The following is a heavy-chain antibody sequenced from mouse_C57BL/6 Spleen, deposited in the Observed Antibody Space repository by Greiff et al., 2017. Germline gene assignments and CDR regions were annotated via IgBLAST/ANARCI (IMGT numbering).Heavy chain of an antibody. J-gene: IGHJ2*01. CDR3: AKPALQNYFDY. CDR1: GFSLTRYG. D-gene: IGHD1-1*01. V-gene: IGHV2-3*01. Sequence: VQRVESGPGLVAPSQSLSITCTVSGFSLTRYGVSWVRQPPGKGLEWLGVIWGDGSTNSHSALISRLSISKDNAKSHVFLQMNRLQADDTATYYCAKPALQNYFDYWGKGTTLTVSS. CDR2: IWGDGST.